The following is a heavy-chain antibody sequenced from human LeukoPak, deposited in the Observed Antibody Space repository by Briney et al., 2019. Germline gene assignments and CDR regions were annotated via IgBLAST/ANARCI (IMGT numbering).Heavy chain of an antibody. D-gene: IGHD6-13*01. CDR3: ARDRGEGSWYWFDP. CDR1: GGSISSGGYY. Sequence: SQTLALTCTVSGGSISSGGYYWSWIRQHSGKGLEWIGYIHYSGSTHYNPSLKSRVTISVDTSKNQFSLKLRSVTAADTAVYYCARDRGEGSWYWFDPWGQGTRVIVSS. V-gene: IGHV4-31*03. J-gene: IGHJ5*02. CDR2: IHYSGST.